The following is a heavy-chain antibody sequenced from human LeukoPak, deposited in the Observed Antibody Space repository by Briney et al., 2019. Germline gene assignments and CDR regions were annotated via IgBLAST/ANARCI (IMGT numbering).Heavy chain of an antibody. CDR1: GDSISSGHW. CDR2: IYHIGIT. J-gene: IGHJ4*02. D-gene: IGHD1-26*01. V-gene: IGHV4-4*02. CDR3: ARDRGGGSQIFDY. Sequence: SGTLSLTCAVSGDSISSGHWWDWVRQPPGKGLEWIGEIYHIGITNYNPSLKSRVTISVDKSMNQFSLRLTSVTAADTAVYYCARDRGGGSQIFDYWGQGTLVTVSS.